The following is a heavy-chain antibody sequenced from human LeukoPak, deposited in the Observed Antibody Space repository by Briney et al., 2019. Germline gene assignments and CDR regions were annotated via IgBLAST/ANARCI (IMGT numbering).Heavy chain of an antibody. CDR3: ANLTPPIAVAGTSSSL. CDR2: IRYDGSNK. CDR1: GFTFSSYG. D-gene: IGHD6-19*01. Sequence: GGSLRLSCAASGFTFSSYGMHWVRQAPGKGLEWVAFIRYDGSNKYYADSVKGRFTISRDNSKNTLYLQMNGLRAEDTAVYYCANLTPPIAVAGTSSSLGGQGTLVTVSS. J-gene: IGHJ4*02. V-gene: IGHV3-30*02.